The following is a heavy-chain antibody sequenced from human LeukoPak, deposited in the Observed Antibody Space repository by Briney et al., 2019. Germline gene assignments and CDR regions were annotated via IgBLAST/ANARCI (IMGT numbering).Heavy chain of an antibody. CDR1: NYPISNSLY. J-gene: IGHJ6*03. V-gene: IGHV4-38-2*02. Sequence: PSETLSLTCSGSNYPISNSLYLGRLRQPPGKGLEWIGSIYRSGSTFYNPSLKSPVTISLDTSKNQFSLKLSSVTAADTAVYFCAKGTYGYYIDDWGKGTTVTVSS. D-gene: IGHD4-17*01. CDR3: AKGTYGYYIDD. CDR2: IYRSGST.